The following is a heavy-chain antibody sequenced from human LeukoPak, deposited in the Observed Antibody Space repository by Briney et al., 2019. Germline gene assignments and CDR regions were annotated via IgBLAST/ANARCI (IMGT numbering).Heavy chain of an antibody. Sequence: SETLSFTCTVSGGSISSSSYYWGWIRQPPGKGLEWIGSIYYSGSTYYNPSLKSRVTISVDTSKNQFSLTPSSVTAADTAVYYCARAVILVVVAATPPGNWFDPWGQGTLVTVSS. CDR2: IYYSGST. CDR3: ARAVILVVVAATPPGNWFDP. J-gene: IGHJ5*02. D-gene: IGHD2-15*01. V-gene: IGHV4-39*07. CDR1: GGSISSSSYY.